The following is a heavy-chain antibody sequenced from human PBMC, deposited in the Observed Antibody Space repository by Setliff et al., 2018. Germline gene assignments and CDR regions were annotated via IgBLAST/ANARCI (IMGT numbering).Heavy chain of an antibody. V-gene: IGHV4-34*01. CDR2: INHSGST. J-gene: IGHJ4*02. Sequence: PSETLSLTCGCYGGSISDYYWSWIRQPPGKGLEWIGEINHSGSTNYNPSLKSRVTISVDTSKNQFSLKLSSVTAADTAVYYCARGGKILEWLYAHDYWGQGTLVTVSS. CDR1: GGSISDYY. CDR3: ARGGKILEWLYAHDY. D-gene: IGHD3-3*01.